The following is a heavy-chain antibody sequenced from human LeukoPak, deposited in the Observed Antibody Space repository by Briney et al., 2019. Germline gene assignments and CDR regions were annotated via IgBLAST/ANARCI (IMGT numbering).Heavy chain of an antibody. Sequence: GASLRLSCAASGFTFSSYAMSWVCQAPGKGLEWVSAISGSGGSTYYADSVKGRFTISRDNSKNTLYLQMNSLRAEDTAVYYCARATVPAVRAEYFQHWGQGTLVTVSS. CDR2: ISGSGGST. CDR1: GFTFSSYA. V-gene: IGHV3-23*01. D-gene: IGHD2-2*01. J-gene: IGHJ1*01. CDR3: ARATVPAVRAEYFQH.